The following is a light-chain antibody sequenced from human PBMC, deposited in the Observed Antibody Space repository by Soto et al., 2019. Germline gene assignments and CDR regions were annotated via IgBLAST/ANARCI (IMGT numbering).Light chain of an antibody. Sequence: QSVLTQPASVSGSPGQSITISCTGASSDLGDYKYVSWYQQLPGKAPKLMIYDVSYRPSGVSDRFSGSKSGNTASLIISGLQAEDEADYYCSSYASSSPFVFGTGTKVTVL. J-gene: IGLJ1*01. V-gene: IGLV2-14*01. CDR2: DVS. CDR1: SSDLGDYKY. CDR3: SSYASSSPFV.